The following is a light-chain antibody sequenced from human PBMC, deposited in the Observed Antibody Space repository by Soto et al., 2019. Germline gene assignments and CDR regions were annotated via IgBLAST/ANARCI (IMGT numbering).Light chain of an antibody. CDR2: DTS. V-gene: IGKV3-15*01. CDR1: QSVSSN. CDR3: QQYNHWPLYT. Sequence: EVVMTQSPATLSVSAGERATLSCRASQSVSSNLAWYQQRPGRAPRLLIYDTSTNATNIPTRLSGSGSGTKFILTISSHQSEDFAVYYCQQYNHWPLYTFGQGTKLEIK. J-gene: IGKJ2*01.